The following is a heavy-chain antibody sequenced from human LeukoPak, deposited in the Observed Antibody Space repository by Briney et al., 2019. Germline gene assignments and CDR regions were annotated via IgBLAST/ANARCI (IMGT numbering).Heavy chain of an antibody. V-gene: IGHV3-30*18. CDR3: AKDKYAGTTAPYFDY. CDR1: GFTFSIYG. CDR2: ISYDGSNK. Sequence: PGGSLRLSCAASGFTFSIYGMHWVRQAPGKGLEWVAVISYDGSNKYYADSVKGRFTISRDNSKNTLYLQMNSLRAEDTAVYYCAKDKYAGTTAPYFDYWGQGTLVTVSS. D-gene: IGHD1-7*01. J-gene: IGHJ4*02.